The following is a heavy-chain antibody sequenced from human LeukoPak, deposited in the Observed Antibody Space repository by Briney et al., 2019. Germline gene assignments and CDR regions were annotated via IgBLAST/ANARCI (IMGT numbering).Heavy chain of an antibody. D-gene: IGHD3-3*01. V-gene: IGHV3-49*04. CDR1: GFTFGDYA. CDR2: IRSKAYGGTT. J-gene: IGHJ4*02. Sequence: PGGSLRLSCTVSGFTFGDYAMSWVRQAPGKGLEWVGFIRSKAYGGTTEYAASVKGRFTISRDDSKSIAYLQMNSLKTEDTAVYYCAKDRWVTIFGRFDYWGQGTLVTVSS. CDR3: AKDRWVTIFGRFDY.